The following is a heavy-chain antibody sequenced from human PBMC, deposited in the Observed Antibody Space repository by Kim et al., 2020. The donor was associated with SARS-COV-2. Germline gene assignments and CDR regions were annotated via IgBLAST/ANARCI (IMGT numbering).Heavy chain of an antibody. D-gene: IGHD3-10*01. Sequence: KPSLKSRVTILLDTSKNPFSLNLTSATAADTAVYYCVRAPIWFGELGWFDSWGQGTLVTVSS. CDR3: VRAPIWFGELGWFDS. J-gene: IGHJ5*01. V-gene: IGHV4-31*02.